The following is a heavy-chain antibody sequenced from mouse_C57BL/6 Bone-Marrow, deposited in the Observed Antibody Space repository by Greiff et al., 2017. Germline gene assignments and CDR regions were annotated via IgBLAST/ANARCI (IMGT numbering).Heavy chain of an antibody. Sequence: EVKVEESGGGLVQPGGSLSLSCAASGFTFTDYYMSWVRQPPGKALEWLGFIRNKANGYTTEYSASVKGRFTISRDNSQSILYLQMNALRAEDSATYYCARYQGNYYGSSYPRYFDVWGTGTTVTVSS. CDR2: IRNKANGYTT. J-gene: IGHJ1*03. D-gene: IGHD1-1*01. V-gene: IGHV7-3*01. CDR3: ARYQGNYYGSSYPRYFDV. CDR1: GFTFTDYY.